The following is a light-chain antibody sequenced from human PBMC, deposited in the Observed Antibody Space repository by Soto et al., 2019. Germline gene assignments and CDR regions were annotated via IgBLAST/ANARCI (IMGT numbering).Light chain of an antibody. CDR3: QQYGDLSWT. CDR2: GAS. V-gene: IGKV3-20*01. J-gene: IGKJ1*01. Sequence: EIVLTQSPGTLSLSPGERATLSCRASQSVSSNYLAWYQQQKPGQAPRLLIYGASSRATGVPDRFSGSGSGTDFTLAISRLEPEYVAVYYCQQYGDLSWTFGQGTKVEIK. CDR1: QSVSSNY.